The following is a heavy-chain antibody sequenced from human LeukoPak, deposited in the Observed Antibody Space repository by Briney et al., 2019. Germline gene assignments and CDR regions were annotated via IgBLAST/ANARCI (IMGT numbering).Heavy chain of an antibody. J-gene: IGHJ6*03. V-gene: IGHV4-4*07. CDR3: ALRRGHSSGWYGDYYYYMDV. CDR1: GGSISSYY. D-gene: IGHD6-19*01. CDR2: IYTSGST. Sequence: PSETLSLTCTVSGGSISSYYWSWIRQPAGKGLEWIGRIYTSGSTNYNPSLKSRVTMSVDTSKNQFSLKLSSVTAADTAVYYCALRRGHSSGWYGDYYYYMDVWGKGTTVTVSS.